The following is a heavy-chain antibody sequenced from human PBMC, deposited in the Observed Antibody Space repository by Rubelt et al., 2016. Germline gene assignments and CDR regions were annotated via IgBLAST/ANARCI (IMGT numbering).Heavy chain of an antibody. Sequence: QITLKESGLTLVKPTQTLTLTCTFSGFSLSSTGVGVGWIRQPPGKALEWLALIYWNDDKHYSPSLKSRLTVTKDTSKNQVVLTMTNMDPVDTSTYYCAHRGRTGVGFDPWGQGTLVTVST. V-gene: IGHV2-5*01. CDR2: IYWNDDK. J-gene: IGHJ5*02. CDR1: GFSLSSTGVG. CDR3: AHRGRTGVGFDP.